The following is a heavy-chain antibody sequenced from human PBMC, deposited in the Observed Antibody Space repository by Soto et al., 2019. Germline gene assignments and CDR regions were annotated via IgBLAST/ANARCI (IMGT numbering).Heavy chain of an antibody. CDR2: INPNSGGT. CDR1: GYTFTGYY. Sequence: GASVKVSCKASGYTFTGYYMHWVRQAPGQGLEWMGWINPNSGGTNYAQKFQGWVTMTGDTSISTAYMELSRLRSDDTAVYYCAREQNTLYGDYHDRIFDYWGQGTLVTVSS. V-gene: IGHV1-2*04. CDR3: AREQNTLYGDYHDRIFDY. D-gene: IGHD4-17*01. J-gene: IGHJ4*02.